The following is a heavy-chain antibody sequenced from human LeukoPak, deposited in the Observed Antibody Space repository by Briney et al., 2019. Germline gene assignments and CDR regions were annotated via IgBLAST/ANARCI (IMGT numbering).Heavy chain of an antibody. CDR3: AREDSSGYYSLDY. CDR1: GYTFTSYA. Sequence: GASVKVSCKASGYTFTSYAMHWARQAPGQRLEWMGWINAGNGNTKYSQKFQGRVTITRDTSASTAYMELSSLRSEDTAVYYCAREDSSGYYSLDYWGQGTLVTVSS. D-gene: IGHD3-22*01. CDR2: INAGNGNT. J-gene: IGHJ4*02. V-gene: IGHV1-3*01.